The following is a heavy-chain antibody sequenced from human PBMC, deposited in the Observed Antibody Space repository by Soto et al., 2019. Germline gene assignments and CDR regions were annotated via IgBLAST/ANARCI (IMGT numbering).Heavy chain of an antibody. V-gene: IGHV4-31*03. CDR1: GGSISSGGYY. Sequence: PSETLSLTCTVSGGSISSGGYYWSWIRQHPGKGLEWIGYIYYSGSTYYNPSLKSRVTISVDTSKDQFSLKLSSVAAADTVVYYCARDHGYCSSTSCYAPYAFDIWGQGTMVTVSS. J-gene: IGHJ3*02. D-gene: IGHD2-2*01. CDR2: IYYSGST. CDR3: ARDHGYCSSTSCYAPYAFDI.